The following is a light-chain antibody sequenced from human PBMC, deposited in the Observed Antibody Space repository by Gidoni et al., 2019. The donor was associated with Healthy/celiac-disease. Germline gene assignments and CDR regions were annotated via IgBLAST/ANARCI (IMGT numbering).Light chain of an antibody. CDR1: QSVSSY. V-gene: IGKV3-11*01. J-gene: IGKJ1*01. Sequence: EIVLTQSPATLSLSPGERATLSCRASQSVSSYLAWYQQKPGQAPRLLIYDASNRATGIPARFSGSGSGTVFTLTISSLEPEDFAVYYCQQRSNSWTFGQGTKVEIK. CDR2: DAS. CDR3: QQRSNSWT.